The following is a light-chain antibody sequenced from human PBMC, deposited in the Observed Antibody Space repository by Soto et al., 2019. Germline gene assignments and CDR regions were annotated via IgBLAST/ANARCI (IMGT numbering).Light chain of an antibody. Sequence: IQMTQFPSSVSASVGDRVTITCRASQSINSYLNWYQQNPGKAPKVLIYAASSLQSGVPSRFSGSGSGTEFTLIISSLQPEDFATYYCQQSYSTLLTFGGGTKVDIK. CDR3: QQSYSTLLT. J-gene: IGKJ4*01. V-gene: IGKV1-39*01. CDR1: QSINSY. CDR2: AAS.